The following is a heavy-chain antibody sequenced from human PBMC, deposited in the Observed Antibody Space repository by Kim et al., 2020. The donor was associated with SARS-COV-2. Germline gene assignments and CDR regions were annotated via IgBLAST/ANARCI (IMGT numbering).Heavy chain of an antibody. Sequence: SETLSLTCAVYGGSFSGYYWSWIRQPPGKGLEWIGEINHSGSTNYNPSLKSRVTISVDTSKNQFSLKLSSVTAADTAVYYCARDIIAAAGPNRWWFDPWGQGTLVTVSS. V-gene: IGHV4-34*01. D-gene: IGHD6-13*01. CDR1: GGSFSGYY. CDR2: INHSGST. CDR3: ARDIIAAAGPNRWWFDP. J-gene: IGHJ5*02.